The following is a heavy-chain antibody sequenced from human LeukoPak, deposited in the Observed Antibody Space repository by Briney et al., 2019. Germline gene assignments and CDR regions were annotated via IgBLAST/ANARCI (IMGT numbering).Heavy chain of an antibody. CDR3: AKSGGSGTYPNWFDS. D-gene: IGHD3-10*01. V-gene: IGHV3-23*01. CDR1: VFTFSNSA. Sequence: GGSLRLSCAASVFTFSNSAMNWVRRAPGKGLEWVSTISSGGAGTYYADSVMGRFSISRDNSKNTLYLQMNRLRAEDTAVYYCAKSGGSGTYPNWFDSWGQGTLVTVSS. J-gene: IGHJ5*01. CDR2: ISSGGAGT.